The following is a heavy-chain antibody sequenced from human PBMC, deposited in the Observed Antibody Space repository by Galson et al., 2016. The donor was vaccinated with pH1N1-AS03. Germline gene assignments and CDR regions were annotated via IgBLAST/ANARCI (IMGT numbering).Heavy chain of an antibody. CDR2: TYWRSKWYI. CDR3: ARGRYSGFDS. J-gene: IGHJ3*02. Sequence: CAISGDSVSSHIDAWNWIRHSPSRGLEWLGRTYWRSKWYIDYALSLKSRITINPDTSKNQLSLQLTSVIHDDPDVYYCARGRYSGFDSWGQGAKVTVSS. D-gene: IGHD2-15*01. V-gene: IGHV6-1*01. CDR1: GDSVSSHIDA.